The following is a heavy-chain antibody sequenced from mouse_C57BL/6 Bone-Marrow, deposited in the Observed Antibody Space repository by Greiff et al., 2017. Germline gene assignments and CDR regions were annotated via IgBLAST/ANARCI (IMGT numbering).Heavy chain of an antibody. V-gene: IGHV1-55*01. CDR2: IYPGSGST. Sequence: VKLQQPGAELVKPGASVKMSCKASGYTFPSYWITWVKQRPGQGLEWIGDIYPGSGSTNYNEKFKSKATLTVDTSSSTAYMQRSSLTSEDSAVYYCASWGDAMDYWGQGTSVTVSS. CDR1: GYTFPSYW. J-gene: IGHJ4*01. CDR3: ASWGDAMDY.